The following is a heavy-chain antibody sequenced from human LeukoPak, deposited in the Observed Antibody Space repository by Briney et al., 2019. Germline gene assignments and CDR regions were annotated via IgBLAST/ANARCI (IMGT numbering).Heavy chain of an antibody. CDR1: GFSVSSTF. V-gene: IGHV3-53*01. D-gene: IGHD7-27*01. J-gene: IGHJ3*02. Sequence: GGSLRLTCPASGFSVSSTFMSWVRQAPGKGLEWVSVIYSIGSTFYADSVKGRFTISRDNSKNTLYLHMNSLRAEDTAVYFCARDRVYLGREDAFDIWGQGTMVTVSS. CDR2: IYSIGST. CDR3: ARDRVYLGREDAFDI.